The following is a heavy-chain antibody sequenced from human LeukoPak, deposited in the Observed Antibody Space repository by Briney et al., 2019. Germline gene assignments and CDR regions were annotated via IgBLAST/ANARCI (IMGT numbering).Heavy chain of an antibody. CDR3: ARDSTYGSGSWFDY. V-gene: IGHV4-31*03. D-gene: IGHD3-10*01. CDR2: IYYSGST. Sequence: SETLSLTCTVSGGSISSGGHYWSWIRQHPGKGLEWIGYIYYSGSTYYNPSLKSRVTISVDTSKNQFSLKRSSVTAADTAVYYCARDSTYGSGSWFDYWGQGTLVTVSS. CDR1: GGSISSGGHY. J-gene: IGHJ4*02.